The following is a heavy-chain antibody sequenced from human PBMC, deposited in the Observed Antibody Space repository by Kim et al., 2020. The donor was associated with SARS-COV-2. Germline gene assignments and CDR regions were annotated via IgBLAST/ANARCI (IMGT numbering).Heavy chain of an antibody. D-gene: IGHD6-13*01. V-gene: IGHV4-39*01. Sequence: SETLSLTCTVSGGSISSSSYYWGWIRQPPGKGLEWIGSIYYSGSTYYNPSLKSRVTISVDTSKNQFSLKLSSVTAADTAVYYCAGRTGYSSSWYARGDYWGQGTLVTVSS. CDR2: IYYSGST. J-gene: IGHJ4*02. CDR3: AGRTGYSSSWYARGDY. CDR1: GGSISSSSYY.